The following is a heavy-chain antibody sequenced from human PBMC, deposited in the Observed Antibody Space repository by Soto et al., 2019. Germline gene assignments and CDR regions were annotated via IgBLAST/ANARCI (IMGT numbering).Heavy chain of an antibody. D-gene: IGHD6-19*01. CDR2: ISWDGGST. V-gene: IGHV3-43*01. J-gene: IGHJ6*02. CDR1: GFTFDDYT. CDR3: AKDRGGSYKTYYYGMDV. Sequence: EVQLVESGGVVVQPGGSLRLSCAASGFTFDDYTMHWVRQAPGKGLEWVSLISWDGGSTYYADSVKVRFTISRDNSKNSLYLQMNSLSTEDTALYYCAKDRGGSYKTYYYGMDVWGQGTTVTVSS.